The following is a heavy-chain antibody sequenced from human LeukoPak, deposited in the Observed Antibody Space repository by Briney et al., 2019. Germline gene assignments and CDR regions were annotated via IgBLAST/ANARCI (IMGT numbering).Heavy chain of an antibody. CDR1: EFTVSSNY. Sequence: PGGSLRLSCAASEFTVSSNYMSWVRQAPGKGLEWVSVIYSGGSTYYADSVKGRFTISRDNSKKTLYLQMNSLRVDDTAVYYCAEDPNGDYVGAFDSWGQGTMVTVSS. D-gene: IGHD4-17*01. V-gene: IGHV3-66*01. CDR3: AEDPNGDYVGAFDS. CDR2: IYSGGST. J-gene: IGHJ3*02.